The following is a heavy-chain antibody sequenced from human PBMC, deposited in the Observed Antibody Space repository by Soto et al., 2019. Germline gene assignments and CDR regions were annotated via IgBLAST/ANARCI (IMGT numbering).Heavy chain of an antibody. D-gene: IGHD3-16*02. J-gene: IGHJ5*02. CDR1: GFTFSSYG. CDR3: AKKIRGSYPLHGGFDP. CDR2: ISYDGSNK. Sequence: QTGGSLRLSCAASGFTFSSYGMHWVRQAPGKGLEWVAVISYDGSNKYYADSVKGRFTISRDNSKNTLYLQMNSLRAEDTAVYYCAKKIRGSYPLHGGFDPWGQGTLVTVSS. V-gene: IGHV3-30*18.